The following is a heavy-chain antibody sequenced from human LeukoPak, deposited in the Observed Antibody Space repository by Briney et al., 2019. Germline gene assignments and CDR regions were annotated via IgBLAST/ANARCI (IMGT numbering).Heavy chain of an antibody. CDR2: ITSSSSYA. V-gene: IGHV3-21*05. J-gene: IGHJ4*02. CDR1: GFTFTSYA. CDR3: ARGRYPYYFDY. Sequence: GGSLRLSCAASGFTFTSYAMNWVRQAPGKGLEWVSHITSSSSYANYADSMKGRFTTSRDNAKNLLSLQMNSPRAEDTAAYYCARGRYPYYFDYWGQGILVTVSS. D-gene: IGHD1-26*01.